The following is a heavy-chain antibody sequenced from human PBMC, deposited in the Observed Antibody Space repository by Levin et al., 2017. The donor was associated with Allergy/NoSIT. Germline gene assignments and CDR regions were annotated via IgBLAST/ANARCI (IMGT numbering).Heavy chain of an antibody. CDR3: ARKTDTLAKSTVWPGDV. CDR1: GFTVGRNF. J-gene: IGHJ6*04. Sequence: GESLKISCAVSGFTVGRNFMTWVRQAPGKGPEWVSLIYSGGNTDYADSVKGRFTISRDNSRNTLYLQMNSLRAEDTAVYYCARKTDTLAKSTVWPGDVWGKGTTVTVTS. V-gene: IGHV3-66*02. D-gene: IGHD5-18*01. CDR2: IYSGGNT.